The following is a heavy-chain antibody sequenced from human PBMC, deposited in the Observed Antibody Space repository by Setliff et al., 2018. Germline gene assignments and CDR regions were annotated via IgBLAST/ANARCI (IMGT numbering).Heavy chain of an antibody. CDR2: INPSSGRT. Sequence: RASVKVSCKASGYTFTSHYMHWVRQAPGLGLEWMGTINPSSGRTSYAQKFQGRATMTRDTSTSTVYMDMSSLRSEDTAVYYCARDVFPYHYEGAFDIWGQGTMVTVSS. D-gene: IGHD3-22*01. J-gene: IGHJ3*02. V-gene: IGHV1-46*01. CDR1: GYTFTSHY. CDR3: ARDVFPYHYEGAFDI.